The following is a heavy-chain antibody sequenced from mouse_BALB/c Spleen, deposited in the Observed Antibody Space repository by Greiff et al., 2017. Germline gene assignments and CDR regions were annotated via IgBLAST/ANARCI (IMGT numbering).Heavy chain of an antibody. J-gene: IGHJ2*01. CDR1: GYTFTSYW. CDR3: TRAPYYRYDRDCYFDY. CDR2: IDPSDSYT. Sequence: QVQLQQPGAELVKPGASVKMSCKASGYTFTSYWMHWVKQRPGQGLEWIGVIDPSDSYTSYNQKFKGKATLTVDTSSSTAYMQLSSLTSEDSAVYYCTRAPYYRYDRDCYFDYWGQGTTLTVSA. V-gene: IGHV1S127*01. D-gene: IGHD2-14*01.